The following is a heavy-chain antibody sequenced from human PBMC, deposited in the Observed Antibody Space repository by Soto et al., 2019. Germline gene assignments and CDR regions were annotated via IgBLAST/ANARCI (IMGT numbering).Heavy chain of an antibody. V-gene: IGHV3-30*18. D-gene: IGHD3-3*01. CDR3: AKDRAGDICVAARSGLDY. J-gene: IGHJ4*02. Sequence: PGGSLRLSCAASGFTFFIYGMHWVRQAPGKGLEWVAVISYDGSNKYYGDSVKGRFTISRDNSKNTLYLQMNSLRADDTAVYYCAKDRAGDICVAARSGLDYWGQGTLVTVSS. CDR1: GFTFFIYG. CDR2: ISYDGSNK.